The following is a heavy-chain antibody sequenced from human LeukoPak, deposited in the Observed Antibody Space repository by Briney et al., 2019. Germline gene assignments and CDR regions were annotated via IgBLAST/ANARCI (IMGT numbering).Heavy chain of an antibody. D-gene: IGHD3-3*01. CDR2: INPNSGGT. CDR3: ARYTILTETHAFDI. V-gene: IGHV1-2*02. Sequence: GASVKVSCKASGYTFTGYYMHWVRQAPGQGLEWMGWINPNSGGTNYAQKFQGRVTMTRDTSISTAYMELSRLRSDDTAVYYCARYTILTETHAFDIWGQGTMVTVSS. CDR1: GYTFTGYY. J-gene: IGHJ3*02.